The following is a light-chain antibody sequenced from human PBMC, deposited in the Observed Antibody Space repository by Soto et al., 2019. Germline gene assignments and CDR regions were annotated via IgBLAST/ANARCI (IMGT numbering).Light chain of an antibody. J-gene: IGKJ5*01. CDR1: QIVSSY. CDR3: QQRGNWPQT. CDR2: DAS. Sequence: IVLTQSPATLSLSPGERATLSCRASQIVSSYLAWYQQKPGQAPRLLIYDASNRATGIPARFSGSGSGTDFTLTISSLEPEDFAVYYCQQRGNWPQTFGQGTRLEIK. V-gene: IGKV3-11*01.